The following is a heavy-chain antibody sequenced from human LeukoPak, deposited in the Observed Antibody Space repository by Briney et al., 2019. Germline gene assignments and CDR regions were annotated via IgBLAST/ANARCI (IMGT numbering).Heavy chain of an antibody. Sequence: PGGFLRLSCSASGFTLSSYGMHWVRQAPGKGLEYVSAISSNGRSTYYADSVKGRFTISRDNTENTLYLQMSSLRAEDTAVYYCVKGPWGYNDGQLEYWGQGTLVTVSS. J-gene: IGHJ4*02. D-gene: IGHD5-18*01. CDR1: GFTLSSYG. CDR3: VKGPWGYNDGQLEY. V-gene: IGHV3-64D*06. CDR2: ISSNGRST.